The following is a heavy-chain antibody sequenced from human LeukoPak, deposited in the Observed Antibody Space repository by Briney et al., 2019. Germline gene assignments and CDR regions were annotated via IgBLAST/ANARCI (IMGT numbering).Heavy chain of an antibody. CDR3: ARVRYGELDV. V-gene: IGHV3-23*01. J-gene: IGHJ6*02. D-gene: IGHD4-17*01. CDR2: MSGSGGST. Sequence: TGGSLRLSCAASGFTFSSYAMSWVRQAPGKGLEWVSSMSGSGGSTYYADSVKGRFTISSDDSKNTLYLQMNSLRAEDTAVYYCARVRYGELDVWGQGTTVTVSS. CDR1: GFTFSSYA.